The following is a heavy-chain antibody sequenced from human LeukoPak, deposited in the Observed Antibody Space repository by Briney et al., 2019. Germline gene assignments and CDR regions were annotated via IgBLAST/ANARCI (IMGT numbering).Heavy chain of an antibody. CDR3: ATTTSSGWVPFDY. J-gene: IGHJ4*02. V-gene: IGHV3-48*01. D-gene: IGHD6-25*01. CDR1: GFNFYSFT. CDR2: ISSGGSTI. Sequence: GGSLRLSCVASGFNFYSFTMNWVRQAPGKGLEWVSYISSGGSTIYYRDSVKGRFTISRDNDKNSLYLQMNSLGAEDTAVYYCATTTSSGWVPFDYWGQGTLVAVSS.